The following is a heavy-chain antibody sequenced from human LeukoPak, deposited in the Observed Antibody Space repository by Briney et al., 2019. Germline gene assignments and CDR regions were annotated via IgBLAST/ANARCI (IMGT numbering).Heavy chain of an antibody. CDR2: INPKSGGT. Sequence: GASVKVSCKASGYTFTGYYMHWVRQAPGQGLEWMRWINPKSGGTKYEQKFQGRVTMTRDTSISTAYMELSRLRSDDTAVYYCARGLRGSPAFDYWGQGTLVTVSS. D-gene: IGHD2-2*01. CDR3: ARGLRGSPAFDY. V-gene: IGHV1-2*02. J-gene: IGHJ4*02. CDR1: GYTFTGYY.